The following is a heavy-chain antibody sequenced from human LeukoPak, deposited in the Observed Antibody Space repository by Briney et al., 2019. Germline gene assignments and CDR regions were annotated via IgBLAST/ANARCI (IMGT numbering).Heavy chain of an antibody. V-gene: IGHV4-4*02. D-gene: IGHD6-19*01. CDR1: GGSISSSNW. J-gene: IGHJ4*02. CDR2: IYRSGST. CDR3: ARGQSSGWLYYFDY. Sequence: SETLSLTCAVSGGSISSSNWWSWVRQPPGKGLEWIGEIYRSGSTNYNPSLKSRVTISVDKSKNQFSLKLSSVTAADTAVYYCARGQSSGWLYYFDYWGQGTLVTVSS.